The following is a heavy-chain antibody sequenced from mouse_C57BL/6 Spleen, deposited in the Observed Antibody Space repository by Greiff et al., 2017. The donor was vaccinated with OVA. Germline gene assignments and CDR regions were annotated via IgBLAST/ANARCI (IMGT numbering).Heavy chain of an antibody. Sequence: QVQLQQPGAELVKPGASVKLSCKASGYTFTSYWMHWVKQRPGQGLEWIGMIHPNSGSTNYNEKFKSKATLTVDTSSSTAYMQLSSLTSEDSAVYYCASITTVVATDYFDYWGQGTTLTVSS. CDR1: GYTFTSYW. D-gene: IGHD1-1*01. V-gene: IGHV1-64*01. CDR3: ASITTVVATDYFDY. J-gene: IGHJ2*01. CDR2: IHPNSGST.